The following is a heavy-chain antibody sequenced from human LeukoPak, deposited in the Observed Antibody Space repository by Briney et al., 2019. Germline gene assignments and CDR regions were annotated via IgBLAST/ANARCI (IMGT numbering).Heavy chain of an antibody. CDR3: ARHGAPFQAGMDY. V-gene: IGHV3-30-3*01. J-gene: IGHJ4*02. Sequence: PGGSLRLSCAASGFTFSSYAMHWVRQAPGKGLEWVAVISYDGSNKYYADSVKGRFTISRDNSKNTLYLQMNSLRAEDTAVYYCARHGAPFQAGMDYWGQGTLVTVSS. D-gene: IGHD1-14*01. CDR1: GFTFSSYA. CDR2: ISYDGSNK.